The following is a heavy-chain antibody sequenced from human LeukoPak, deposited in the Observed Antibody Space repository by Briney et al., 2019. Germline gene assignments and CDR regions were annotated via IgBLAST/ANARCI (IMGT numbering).Heavy chain of an antibody. CDR1: GDPITISSDY. D-gene: IGHD5-12*01. V-gene: IGHV4-61*08. Sequence: PSETLSLTCTVSGDPITISSDYKWTWIRQPPRKGLEWIGYIYYSGSTNYNPSLQSRVTISVDTSNNQFSLKLTSVTAADTAVYYCAREYSAFDFCGQGTLVTVSS. CDR2: IYYSGST. J-gene: IGHJ4*02. CDR3: AREYSAFDF.